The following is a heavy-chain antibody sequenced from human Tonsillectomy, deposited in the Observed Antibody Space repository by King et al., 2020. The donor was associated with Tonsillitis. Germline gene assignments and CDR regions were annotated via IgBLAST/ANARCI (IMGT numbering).Heavy chain of an antibody. J-gene: IGHJ6*03. CDR1: GYSFTSYW. V-gene: IGHV5-10-1*03. CDR3: ARLIAAAGGFYYYMDV. D-gene: IGHD6-13*01. CDR2: IDPSDSYT. Sequence: VQLVQSGAEVKKPGESLRISCKGSGYSFTSYWISWVRQMPGKGQEWMGRIDPSDSYTNYSPSFQGHVTISADKSISTAYLQWSSLKASDTAMYYCARLIAAAGGFYYYMDVWGKGTTVTVSS.